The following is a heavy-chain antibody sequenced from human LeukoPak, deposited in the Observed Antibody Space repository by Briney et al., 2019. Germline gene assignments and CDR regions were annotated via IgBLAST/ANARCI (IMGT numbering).Heavy chain of an antibody. D-gene: IGHD3-22*01. V-gene: IGHV3-15*01. CDR2: IKSKTDGGTT. CDR3: TTDSRYYYDSSGYLD. J-gene: IGHJ4*02. CDR1: GLTFSNAW. Sequence: GGSLRLSCEASGLTFSNAWMSWVRQAPGKGLEWVGRIKSKTDGGTTDYAAPVKGRSTISRDDSKNTLYLQMNSLKIEDTAMYYCTTDSRYYYDSSGYLDWGQGTLVTVSS.